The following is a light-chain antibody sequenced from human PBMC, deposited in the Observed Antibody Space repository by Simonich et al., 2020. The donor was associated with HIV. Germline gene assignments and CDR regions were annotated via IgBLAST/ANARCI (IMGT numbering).Light chain of an antibody. CDR1: QSITNN. V-gene: IGKV3-15*01. CDR2: DAS. Sequence: EIVMTQSPATLSVPPGDRATLSCRASQSITNNLAWYQQKPGQAPRLLIYDASTRATGSPARVSGSGSGTEFTLTISSMQSEDFAVYYCQQYNNWPPMTFGGGTKVEIK. J-gene: IGKJ4*01. CDR3: QQYNNWPPMT.